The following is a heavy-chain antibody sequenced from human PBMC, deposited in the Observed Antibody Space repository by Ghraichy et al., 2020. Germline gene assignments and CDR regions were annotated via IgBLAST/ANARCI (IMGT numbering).Heavy chain of an antibody. V-gene: IGHV1-18*04. CDR2: ISAYNGNT. CDR3: AREGTMVRGVTLAYYYYGMDV. D-gene: IGHD3-10*01. J-gene: IGHJ6*02. CDR1: GYTFTSYG. Sequence: ASVKVSCKASGYTFTSYGISWVRQAPGQGLEWMGWISAYNGNTNYAQKLQGRVTMTTDTSTSTAYMELRSLRSDDTAVYYCAREGTMVRGVTLAYYYYGMDVWGQGTTVTVSS.